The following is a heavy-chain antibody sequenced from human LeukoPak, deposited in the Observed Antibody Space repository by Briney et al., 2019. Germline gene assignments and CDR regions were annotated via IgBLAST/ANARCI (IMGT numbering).Heavy chain of an antibody. CDR2: INRSGST. V-gene: IGHV4-34*01. CDR1: GGSLSYYY. J-gene: IGHJ4*02. CDR3: ARGGFYCGDDCYVDN. Sequence: SETLSLTCAVYGGSLSYYYWSWIRQSPEKGLEWIGEINRSGSTNYNPSLKSRVSISVDTSKNQFSLKLSSVTAADTAVYYCARGGFYCGDDCYVDNWGPGALFTVSS. D-gene: IGHD2-21*02.